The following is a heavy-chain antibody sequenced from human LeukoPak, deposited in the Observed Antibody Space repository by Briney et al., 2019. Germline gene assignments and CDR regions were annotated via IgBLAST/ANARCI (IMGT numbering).Heavy chain of an antibody. CDR2: INHSGST. CDR1: GGSFSGYY. J-gene: IGHJ4*02. D-gene: IGHD2-8*01. Sequence: PSETLSLTCVVYGGSFSGYYWNWIRQPPGKGLEWIGQINHSGSTNYNPSLKSRVTISLDTSQNQFSLKLSSVTAADTAVYYCARRANGPSCWGQGTLVTVSS. CDR3: ARRANGPSC. V-gene: IGHV4-34*01.